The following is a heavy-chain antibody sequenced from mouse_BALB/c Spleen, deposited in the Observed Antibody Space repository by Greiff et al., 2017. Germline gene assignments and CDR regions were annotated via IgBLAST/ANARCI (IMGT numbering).Heavy chain of an antibody. D-gene: IGHD2-3*01. CDR3: AREDYDGYYPLFDY. CDR2: ILPGSGST. V-gene: IGHV1-9*01. J-gene: IGHJ2*01. Sequence: VKLQESGAELMKPGASVKISCKATGYTFSSYWIEWVKQRPGHGLEWIGEILPGSGSTNYNEKFKGKATFTADTSSNTAYMQLSSLTSEDSAVYYCAREDYDGYYPLFDYWGQGTTLTVSS. CDR1: GYTFSSYW.